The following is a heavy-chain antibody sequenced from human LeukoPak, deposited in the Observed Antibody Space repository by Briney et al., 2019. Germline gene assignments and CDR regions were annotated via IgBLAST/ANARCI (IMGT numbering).Heavy chain of an antibody. V-gene: IGHV1-2*02. CDR3: ARVLGGLYGIWTASWFDL. CDR1: GYTFTGYY. J-gene: IGHJ5*02. D-gene: IGHD3-9*01. Sequence: GASVKVSCKASGYTFTGYYMHWVRQAPGQGLEWMGWINPNSGGTNYAQKFQGRVTMTSDTSISTVYMELSSLRSADTAVYYCARVLGGLYGIWTASWFDLWGQGTLVTVSS. CDR2: INPNSGGT.